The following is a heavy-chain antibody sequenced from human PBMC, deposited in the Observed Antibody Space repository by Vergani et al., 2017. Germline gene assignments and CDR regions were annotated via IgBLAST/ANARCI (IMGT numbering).Heavy chain of an antibody. CDR1: GGTFSSYA. D-gene: IGHD1-26*01. Sequence: QVQLVQSGAEVKKPGSSVKVSCKASGGTFSSYAISWVRQAPGQGLEWMGGIIPIFGTANYAQKFQGRVTVTPDESTRTAYMELSSLRSEDTAVYYCARVNENVVGATDFDYWGQGTLVTVSS. J-gene: IGHJ4*02. CDR2: IIPIFGTA. V-gene: IGHV1-69*01. CDR3: ARVNENVVGATDFDY.